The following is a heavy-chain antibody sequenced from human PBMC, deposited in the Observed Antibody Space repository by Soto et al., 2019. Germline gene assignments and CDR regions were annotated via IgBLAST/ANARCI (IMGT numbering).Heavy chain of an antibody. Sequence: PSATLSLTCTVSGGSFNSGSYSWSWIRQPPGKGLEWIGYVYHTGRTSYNPSLKSRVSISMDTSKNQFSLNLDSVTAADTAVYFCARDFAYFDSWGQGTLVTVSS. D-gene: IGHD3-3*01. V-gene: IGHV4-61*01. J-gene: IGHJ4*02. CDR1: GGSFNSGSYS. CDR2: VYHTGRT. CDR3: ARDFAYFDS.